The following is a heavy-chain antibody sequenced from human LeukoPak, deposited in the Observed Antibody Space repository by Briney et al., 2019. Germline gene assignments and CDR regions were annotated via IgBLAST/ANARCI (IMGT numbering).Heavy chain of an antibody. J-gene: IGHJ6*03. CDR2: INPGGST. CDR3: ARYAAGYYYFYMDV. D-gene: IGHD2-15*01. CDR1: GGSFSGYY. V-gene: IGHV4-34*01. Sequence: SETLSLTRAVFGGSFSGYYLSWIRQPPGKGLEWVVEINPGGSTDYNPSLKSRVTISMDTSKNQFSLNLTSVSAADTAVYYCARYAAGYYYFYMDVWGKGTSVTVSS.